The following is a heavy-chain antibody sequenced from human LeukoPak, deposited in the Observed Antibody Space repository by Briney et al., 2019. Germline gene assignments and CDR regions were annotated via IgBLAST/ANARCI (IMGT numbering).Heavy chain of an antibody. V-gene: IGHV3-73*01. CDR3: TPLDY. J-gene: IGHJ4*02. Sequence: GGSLRLSCAASGFTVSSNYMSWVRQASGKGLEWVGRIRSKANSYATAYAASVKGRFTISRDDSKNTAYLQMNSLKTEDTAVYYCTPLDYWGQGTLVTVSS. CDR2: IRSKANSYAT. CDR1: GFTVSSNY.